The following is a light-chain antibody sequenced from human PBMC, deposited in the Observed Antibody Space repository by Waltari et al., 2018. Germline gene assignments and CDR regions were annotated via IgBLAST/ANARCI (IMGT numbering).Light chain of an antibody. CDR1: ALPKQY. CDR3: QSADTNNIVV. J-gene: IGLJ2*01. V-gene: IGLV3-25*03. Sequence: SYELTQPPSVSVSPGQTARITCSGDALPKQYAYWYHQKPGQAPVQVIYKDTERPSGIPERFSGSVSGTTVTLIISGVQAEDEADYYCQSADTNNIVVFGGGTKLTV. CDR2: KDT.